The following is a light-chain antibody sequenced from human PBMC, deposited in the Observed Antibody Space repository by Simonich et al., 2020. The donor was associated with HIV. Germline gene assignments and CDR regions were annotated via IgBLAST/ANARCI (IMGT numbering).Light chain of an antibody. CDR1: QSVSSSY. CDR3: QQYNNWPPWT. CDR2: GAS. J-gene: IGKJ1*01. V-gene: IGKV3-20*01. Sequence: EIVLTQSPGTLSLSPGERATLSCRARQSVSSSYLAWYQQKPGQAPRLLIYGASSRATGIPDRFSGSGSGTDFTLTISRLEPEDFAVYYCQQYNNWPPWTFGQGTKVEIK.